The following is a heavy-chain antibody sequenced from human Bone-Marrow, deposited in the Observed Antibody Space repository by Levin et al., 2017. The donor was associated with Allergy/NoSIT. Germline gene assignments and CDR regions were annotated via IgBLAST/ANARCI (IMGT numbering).Heavy chain of an antibody. Sequence: GGSLRLSCAGSGFSFSSYYMNWVRQAPGKGLEWVSYISSSGSYMYYADSLKGRFTISRDNARNSLYLHMNSLRGEDTAVYFCARGDNYMDVWGQGTLVTVSS. CDR2: ISSSGSYM. V-gene: IGHV3-21*01. J-gene: IGHJ1*01. CDR3: ARGDNYMDV. D-gene: IGHD1-1*01. CDR1: GFSFSSYY.